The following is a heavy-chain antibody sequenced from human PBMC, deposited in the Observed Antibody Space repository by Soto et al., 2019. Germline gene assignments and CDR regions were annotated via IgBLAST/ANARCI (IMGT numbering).Heavy chain of an antibody. D-gene: IGHD1-1*01. V-gene: IGHV4-39*01. CDR2: IYYSGKT. CDR3: AKNLTTTGRFHX. CDR1: GASITSTTYF. Sequence: PSDTLSLTFSLSGASITSTTYFWAWIRQPPGKGLELFGSIYYSGKTPYNPSLKSRTTISVDRSRNQFSLQVSSVTAADTAVYYCAKNLTTTGRFHXWGQGTVVTVSX. J-gene: IGHJ4*02.